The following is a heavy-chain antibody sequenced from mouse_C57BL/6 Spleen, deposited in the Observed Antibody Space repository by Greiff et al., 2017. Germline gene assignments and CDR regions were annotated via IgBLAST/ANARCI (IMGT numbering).Heavy chain of an antibody. D-gene: IGHD2-4*01. CDR1: GYAFSSYW. V-gene: IGHV1-80*01. Sequence: QVQLQQSGAELVKPGASVKISCKASGYAFSSYWMNWVKQRPGKGLEWIGQIYPGDGAPNYNGKFKGKATLTADKSSSTAYMQLSSLTSEDSAVYFCANYDYDYYAMDYWGQGTSVTVSS. J-gene: IGHJ4*01. CDR2: IYPGDGAP. CDR3: ANYDYDYYAMDY.